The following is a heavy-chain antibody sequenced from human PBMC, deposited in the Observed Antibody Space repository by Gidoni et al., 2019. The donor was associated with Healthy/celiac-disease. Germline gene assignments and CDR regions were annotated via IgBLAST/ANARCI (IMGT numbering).Heavy chain of an antibody. V-gene: IGHV1-8*01. CDR1: RYTFTSYD. J-gene: IGHJ4*02. CDR2: MNPNSGNT. CDR3: ARGRHSSSWYGV. D-gene: IGHD6-13*01. Sequence: QVQPVQSGAEVKKPGASVKFSCKASRYTFTSYDINWVRQATGQGLEWMGWMNPNSGNTGYAQKFQGRVTMTRNTSISTAYMELSSLRSEDTAVYYCARGRHSSSWYGVWGQGTLVTVSS.